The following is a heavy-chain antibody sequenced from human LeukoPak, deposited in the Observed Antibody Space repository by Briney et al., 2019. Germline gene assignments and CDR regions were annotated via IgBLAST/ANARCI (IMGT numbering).Heavy chain of an antibody. D-gene: IGHD2-8*02. V-gene: IGHV4-59*01. Sequence: PSETPSLTCTVSGDSISSYYWSWIRQPPGKGLEWIGYISYSGSTNYNPSLKSRVTISVDTSKTQFSLKLSSVTAADTAVYYCARSDCNVGVCPRSWHFDLWGRGTLVTVSS. J-gene: IGHJ2*01. CDR1: GDSISSYY. CDR3: ARSDCNVGVCPRSWHFDL. CDR2: ISYSGST.